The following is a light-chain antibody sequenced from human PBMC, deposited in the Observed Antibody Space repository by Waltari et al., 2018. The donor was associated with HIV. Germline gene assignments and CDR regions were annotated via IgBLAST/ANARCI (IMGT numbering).Light chain of an antibody. Sequence: QSVLTQPPSASGAPGQSVTISCSGSASNIGRGSVSWFQKLPGTAPKLLMYRNNQRPSGVPDRFSASKSGTSASLAISGLRPDDEADYYCAAWDVSVSGRGVIFGGGTKLTVL. J-gene: IGLJ2*01. CDR3: AAWDVSVSGRGVI. V-gene: IGLV1-47*01. CDR2: RNN. CDR1: ASNIGRGS.